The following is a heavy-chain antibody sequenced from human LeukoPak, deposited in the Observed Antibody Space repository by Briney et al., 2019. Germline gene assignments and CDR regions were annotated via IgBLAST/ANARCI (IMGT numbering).Heavy chain of an antibody. Sequence: PGRSLRLSCAASGFTFNSYAMHWVRQAPGKGLEWVAVISYDGSNKYYADSVKGRFTISRDNSKNTLYLQMNSLRAEDTAVYYCARAKGYSIYYYGMDVWGKGTTVTVSS. V-gene: IGHV3-30*04. CDR1: GFTFNSYA. J-gene: IGHJ6*04. D-gene: IGHD1-26*01. CDR2: ISYDGSNK. CDR3: ARAKGYSIYYYGMDV.